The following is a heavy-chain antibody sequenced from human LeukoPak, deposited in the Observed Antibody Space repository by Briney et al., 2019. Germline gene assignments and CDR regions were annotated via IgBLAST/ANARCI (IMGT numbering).Heavy chain of an antibody. CDR2: IVPKYYTT. CDR3: ARDYTIKAPYFDY. CDR1: GYTFTGYY. Sequence: GASVKVSCKASGYTFTGYYMHWVRQAPGQGLEWMGEIVPKYYTTNYAQKFQGRVTISADSSTSTAYMELSSLTSEDTAVYYCARDYTIKAPYFDYWGQGTLVTVSS. J-gene: IGHJ4*02. V-gene: IGHV1-2*02. D-gene: IGHD5-24*01.